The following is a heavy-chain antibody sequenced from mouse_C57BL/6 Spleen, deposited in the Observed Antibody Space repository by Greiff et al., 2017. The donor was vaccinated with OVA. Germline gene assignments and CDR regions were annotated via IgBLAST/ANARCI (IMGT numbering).Heavy chain of an antibody. D-gene: IGHD4-1*01. CDR3: ARLGGRTGPYFDY. CDR1: GYTFTSYW. V-gene: IGHV1-69*01. CDR2: IDPSDSYT. Sequence: QVQLKQPGAELVMPGASVKLSCKASGYTFTSYWMHWVKQRPGQGLEWIGEIDPSDSYTNYNQKFKGKSTLTVDKSSSTAYMQLSSLTSEDSAVYYGARLGGRTGPYFDYWGQGTTLTVSS. J-gene: IGHJ2*01.